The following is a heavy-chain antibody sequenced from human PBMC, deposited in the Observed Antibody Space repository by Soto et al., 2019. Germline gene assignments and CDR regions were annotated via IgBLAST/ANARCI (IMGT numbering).Heavy chain of an antibody. CDR2: IIPIFGTA. CDR1: GGTFSSYA. Sequence: QVQLVQSGAEVKKPGSSVKVSCKASGGTFSSYAISWVRQAPGQGLEWMGGIIPIFGTANYAQKFQGRVTITADESTSTAYMELSSLRSEDTAVYYCARDWGYYGSGSYYYGMDVRGQGTTVTVSS. CDR3: ARDWGYYGSGSYYYGMDV. D-gene: IGHD3-10*01. V-gene: IGHV1-69*01. J-gene: IGHJ6*02.